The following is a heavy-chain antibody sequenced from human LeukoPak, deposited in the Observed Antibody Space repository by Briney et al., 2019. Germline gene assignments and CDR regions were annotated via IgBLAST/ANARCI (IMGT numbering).Heavy chain of an antibody. CDR3: ARDREWDLNWFGP. V-gene: IGHV4-61*02. Sequence: SQTLSLTCTVSGSSISSGSYYWSWIRQPAGKGLEWIGRIYTSGSTNYNPSLKSRVTMSVDTSKNQFSLKLSSVTAADTAVYYCARDREWDLNWFGPWGQGTLVTVSS. D-gene: IGHD1-26*01. CDR1: GSSISSGSYY. J-gene: IGHJ5*02. CDR2: IYTSGST.